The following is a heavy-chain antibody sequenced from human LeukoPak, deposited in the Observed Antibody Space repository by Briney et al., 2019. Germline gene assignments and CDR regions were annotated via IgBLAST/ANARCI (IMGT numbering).Heavy chain of an antibody. CDR1: GGSISSSSYY. J-gene: IGHJ4*02. V-gene: IGHV4-39*01. Sequence: SETLSLTCTVSGGSISSSSYYWGWIRQPPGKGLEWIGSIYYSGSTYYNPSLKSRVTISVDTSKNQISLKLSSVTAADTAVYYCARPMVRGGGFDYWGRGTLVTVSS. D-gene: IGHD3-10*01. CDR3: ARPMVRGGGFDY. CDR2: IYYSGST.